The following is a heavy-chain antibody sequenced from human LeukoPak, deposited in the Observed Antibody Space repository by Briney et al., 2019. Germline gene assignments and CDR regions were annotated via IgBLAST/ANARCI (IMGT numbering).Heavy chain of an antibody. D-gene: IGHD6-19*01. Sequence: SETLSLTCSVSGGLITTSIHYWAWIRQPPGKGREWIASIYYNGITYYNAFLESRVTMSVDTSTNQFSLRLRSVSAADTSVYYCARQPTVKRGAVASNFDYWGRGTLVTVSS. J-gene: IGHJ4*02. CDR3: ARQPTVKRGAVASNFDY. CDR1: GGLITTSIHY. V-gene: IGHV4-39*01. CDR2: IYYNGIT.